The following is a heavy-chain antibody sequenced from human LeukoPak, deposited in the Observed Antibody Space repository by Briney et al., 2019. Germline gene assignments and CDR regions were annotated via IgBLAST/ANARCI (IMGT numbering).Heavy chain of an antibody. CDR2: ISYDGSNK. Sequence: GGSLRLSCAASGFTFDDYAMHWVRQAPGKGLEWVAAISYDGSNKYYADSVKGRFTISRDNSKNTLYLQMNSLRAEDTAVYYCSYDSSGYQQGYWFDPWGQGTLVTVSS. J-gene: IGHJ5*02. CDR3: SYDSSGYQQGYWFDP. D-gene: IGHD3-22*01. V-gene: IGHV3-30-3*01. CDR1: GFTFDDYA.